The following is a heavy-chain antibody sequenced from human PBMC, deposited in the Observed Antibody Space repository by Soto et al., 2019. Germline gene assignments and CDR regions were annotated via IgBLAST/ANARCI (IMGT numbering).Heavy chain of an antibody. CDR1: GFTFSSYG. CDR2: IWYDGSNK. J-gene: IGHJ5*02. V-gene: IGHV3-33*01. Sequence: GGSLRLSCAASGFTFSSYGMHWVRQAPGKGLEWVAVIWYDGSNKYYADSVKGRFTISRDNSKNTLYLQMNSLRAEDTAVYYCARAPSYCTNGVCYTSNWFDPWGQGTLVTVSS. D-gene: IGHD2-8*01. CDR3: ARAPSYCTNGVCYTSNWFDP.